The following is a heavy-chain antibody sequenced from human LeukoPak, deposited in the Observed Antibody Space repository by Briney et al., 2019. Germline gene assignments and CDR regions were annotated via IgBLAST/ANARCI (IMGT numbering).Heavy chain of an antibody. J-gene: IGHJ4*02. V-gene: IGHV4-4*07. D-gene: IGHD6-19*01. Sequence: PSETLSLTCTVSGGSISSYYWSWIRQPAGKGLEWIGRIYTSGSTNYNPSLKSRVTISVDTSKNQFSLKLSSVTAADTAVYYCARDLAAVAGRGHYFDYWGQGTLVTVSS. CDR3: ARDLAAVAGRGHYFDY. CDR2: IYTSGST. CDR1: GGSISSYY.